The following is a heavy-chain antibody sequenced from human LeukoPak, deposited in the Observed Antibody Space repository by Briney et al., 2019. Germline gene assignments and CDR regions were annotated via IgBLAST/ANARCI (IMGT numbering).Heavy chain of an antibody. D-gene: IGHD1-26*01. CDR3: ARAYSGSYYLSAYFDY. Sequence: GSLRLSCAASGFTFSSYWMSWVRQAPGKGLEWVANIKQDGSEKYYVDSVKGRFTISRDNAKNSLYLQMNSLRAEDTAVYYCARAYSGSYYLSAYFDYWGQGTLVTVSS. V-gene: IGHV3-7*04. CDR2: IKQDGSEK. CDR1: GFTFSSYW. J-gene: IGHJ4*02.